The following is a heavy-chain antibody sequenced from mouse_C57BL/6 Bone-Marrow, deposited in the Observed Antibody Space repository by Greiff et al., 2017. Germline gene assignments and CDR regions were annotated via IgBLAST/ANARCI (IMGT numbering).Heavy chain of an antibody. CDR2: IDPEDGET. J-gene: IGHJ3*01. V-gene: IGHV14-2*01. CDR1: GFNIKDYY. D-gene: IGHD1-1*01. CDR3: ALLPPFAY. Sequence: VQLQQSGAELVRPGASVKLSCTASGFNIKDYYMPWVKQRTEQGLEWIGRIDPEDGETKYAPKFQGKATITADTSSNTAYLPLSSLTSEDTAVYDCALLPPFAYWGQGTLVTVSA.